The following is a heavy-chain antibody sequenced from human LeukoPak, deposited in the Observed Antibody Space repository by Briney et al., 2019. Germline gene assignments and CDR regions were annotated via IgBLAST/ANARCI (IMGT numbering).Heavy chain of an antibody. J-gene: IGHJ4*02. D-gene: IGHD4-17*01. Sequence: GGSLRLSCAASGFTFSSYWMSWVRQAPGKGLEWVATIRQDGSQKYYVDSVKGRFTISRANAKNSLYLQMNSLRAEDTAVYYCARESGSVTSEVDFDYWGQGTLVTVSS. V-gene: IGHV3-7*01. CDR2: IRQDGSQK. CDR1: GFTFSSYW. CDR3: ARESGSVTSEVDFDY.